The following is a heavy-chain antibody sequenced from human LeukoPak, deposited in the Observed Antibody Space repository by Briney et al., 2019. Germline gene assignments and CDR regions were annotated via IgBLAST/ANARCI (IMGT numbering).Heavy chain of an antibody. CDR2: IYPGDSDT. J-gene: IGHJ4*02. Sequence: GASLKISCKGSGYPFSSYWIAWVRPLPGKGLEWMGIIYPGDSDTRYSPSFQGQVTISADKSISTAYLQWSSLQASDTAIYYCARRCCTGGTLDYWGQGTLVTVSS. D-gene: IGHD2-8*02. CDR1: GYPFSSYW. CDR3: ARRCCTGGTLDY. V-gene: IGHV5-51*01.